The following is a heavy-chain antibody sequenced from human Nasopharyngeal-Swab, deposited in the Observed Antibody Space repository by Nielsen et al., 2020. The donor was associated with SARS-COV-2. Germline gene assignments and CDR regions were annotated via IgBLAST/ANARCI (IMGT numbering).Heavy chain of an antibody. J-gene: IGHJ6*02. Sequence: GESLKISCAASGFTFSSYAMSWVRQAPGKGLEWVSAISGSGGSTYYADPVKGRFTISRDNSKNTLYLQMNSLRAEDTAVYYCAKCPYCSSTSCYTCYYYGMDVWGQGTTVTVSS. V-gene: IGHV3-23*01. D-gene: IGHD2-2*02. CDR2: ISGSGGST. CDR3: AKCPYCSSTSCYTCYYYGMDV. CDR1: GFTFSSYA.